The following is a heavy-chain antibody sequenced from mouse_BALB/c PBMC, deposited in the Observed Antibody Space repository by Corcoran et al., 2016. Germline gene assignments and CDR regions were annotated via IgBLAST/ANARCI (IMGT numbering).Heavy chain of an antibody. CDR1: GFNIKDTY. D-gene: IGHD2-1*01. CDR2: IDPANGNT. Sequence: EVQLQQSGAELVKPGASVKLSCTASGFNIKDTYMHWVKQRPEQGLEWIGRIDPANGNTKYDPKFQGKATITADTSSNTAYLQLSSLTSEDTAVYYCARVYYGNEFDYGGQGTTLTVSS. J-gene: IGHJ2*01. V-gene: IGHV14-3*02. CDR3: ARVYYGNEFDY.